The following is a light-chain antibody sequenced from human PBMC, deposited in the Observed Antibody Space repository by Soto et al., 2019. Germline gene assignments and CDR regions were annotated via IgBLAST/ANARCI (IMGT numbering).Light chain of an antibody. V-gene: IGLV6-57*04. CDR3: QSYDADFVI. J-gene: IGLJ2*01. CDR1: SGSIANNY. CDR2: ENK. Sequence: NFMLTQPHSVSESPGKTVTISCTRSSGSIANNYVQRYQQRPGSATTTVIYENKLRPSGGPGRFSGSTDASSNSASLTISGLQTEDEADYYCQSYDADFVIFGGGTKLTVL.